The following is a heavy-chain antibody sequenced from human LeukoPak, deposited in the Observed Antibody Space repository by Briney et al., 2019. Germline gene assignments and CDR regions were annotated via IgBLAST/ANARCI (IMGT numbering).Heavy chain of an antibody. J-gene: IGHJ4*02. V-gene: IGHV3-30*18. CDR3: ANPTYSSGWSRFDY. D-gene: IGHD6-19*01. CDR2: ISYDGGNK. CDR1: GFTFSSYG. Sequence: QPGRSLRLSCAASGFTFSSYGMHWVRQAPGKGLEWVAVISYDGGNKYYADSVKGRFTISRDNSKNTLYLQMNSLRAEDTAVYYCANPTYSSGWSRFDYWGQGTLVTVSS.